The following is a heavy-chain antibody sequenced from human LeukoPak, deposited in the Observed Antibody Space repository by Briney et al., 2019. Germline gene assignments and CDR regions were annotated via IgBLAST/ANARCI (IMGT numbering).Heavy chain of an antibody. J-gene: IGHJ4*02. CDR1: GXTFSRYG. CDR2: ISSSGSTI. CDR3: ARVSSGGDD. V-gene: IGHV3-48*03. Sequence: PGGSLRLSCAASGXTFSRYGMNWVRQAPGKGLEWVAYISSSGSTIYYADLVKGRFTISRDNAKNSLYLQMNRLRVEDTAVYYCARVSSGGDDWGQGTLVTVSS. D-gene: IGHD2-15*01.